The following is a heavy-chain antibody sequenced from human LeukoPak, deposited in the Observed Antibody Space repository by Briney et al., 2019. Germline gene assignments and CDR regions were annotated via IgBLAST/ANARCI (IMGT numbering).Heavy chain of an antibody. CDR3: AREAQHYDFWSGYYYYYGMDV. CDR1: GGSISSGDYY. J-gene: IGHJ6*02. Sequence: ETLSLTCTVSGGSISSGDYYRSWIRQPPGKGLEWVANIKQDGSEKYYMDSVKGRFTISRDNAKNSLYLQMNSLRAEDTAVYYCAREAQHYDFWSGYYYYYGMDVWGQGTTVTVSS. CDR2: IKQDGSEK. D-gene: IGHD3-3*01. V-gene: IGHV3-7*03.